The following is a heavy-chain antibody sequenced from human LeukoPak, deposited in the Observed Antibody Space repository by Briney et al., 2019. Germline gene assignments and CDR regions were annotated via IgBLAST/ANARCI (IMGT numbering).Heavy chain of an antibody. CDR3: ARHLVYGSGTQPYFDY. CDR2: IYYSGST. CDR1: GGSISSYY. V-gene: IGHV4-59*08. Sequence: SETLSLTCTVSGGSISSYYWSWSRDPPGERLGWVSYIYYSGSTNYNPSLKSRVTISVDTSKNQCALKLYSVTAADTAVYYCARHLVYGSGTQPYFDYWGQGTLVTVSS. D-gene: IGHD3-10*01. J-gene: IGHJ4*02.